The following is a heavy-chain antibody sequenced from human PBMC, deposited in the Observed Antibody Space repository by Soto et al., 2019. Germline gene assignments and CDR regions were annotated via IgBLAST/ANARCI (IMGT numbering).Heavy chain of an antibody. CDR2: IYYSGST. CDR3: ASRIQLYSSSHRRFDP. Sequence: PSETLSLTCTVSGGSISSSSYYWGWIRQPPGKGLEWIGSIYYSGSTYYNPSLKSRVTISVDTSKNQFSLKLSSVTAADTAVYYCASRIQLYSSSHRRFDPWGQGTLVTVSS. D-gene: IGHD6-13*01. J-gene: IGHJ5*02. V-gene: IGHV4-39*01. CDR1: GGSISSSSYY.